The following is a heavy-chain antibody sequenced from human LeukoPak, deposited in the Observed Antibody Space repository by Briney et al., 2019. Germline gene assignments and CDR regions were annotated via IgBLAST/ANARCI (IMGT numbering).Heavy chain of an antibody. CDR3: ARLGVDYYDSSGLDY. CDR2: IDPSDSYT. D-gene: IGHD3-22*01. J-gene: IGHJ4*02. V-gene: IGHV5-10-1*01. CDR1: GSRFTSYW. Sequence: GGSLRISCKGSGSRFTSYWISGVRQVPGKGLEWMGRIDPSDSYTNYSPSFQGHVTISADKSISTAYLQWSSLKASDTAMYYCARLGVDYYDSSGLDYWGQGTLVTVSS.